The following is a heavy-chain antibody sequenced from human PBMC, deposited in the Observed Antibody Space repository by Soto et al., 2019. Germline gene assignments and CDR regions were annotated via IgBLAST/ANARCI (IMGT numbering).Heavy chain of an antibody. V-gene: IGHV1-69*01. CDR3: AINEGTDGYQFAY. CDR1: GGTFSTYD. CDR2: IIPLFGTA. D-gene: IGHD5-12*01. J-gene: IGHJ4*02. Sequence: QVQLVQSGAEVKKPGSSVKVSCKASGGTFSTYDICWVRQAPGQGLEWMGGIIPLFGTANYAQKFQGRVTIIADESTRTAYMELRRLRSEDTGVYYCAINEGTDGYQFAYWGQGTLVTVSS.